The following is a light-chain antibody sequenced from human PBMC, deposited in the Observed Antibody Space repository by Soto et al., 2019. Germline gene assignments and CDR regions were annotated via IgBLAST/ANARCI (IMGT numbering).Light chain of an antibody. V-gene: IGLV2-11*01. CDR3: FSYAGSYALL. CDR2: DVT. Sequence: QSALTQPRSVSGSPGQSVTISCTGTSSDVGGYNYVSWYQQHPGKAPKLIIYDVTTRPSGVPDRFAGSKSGNTASLTISGLQAGDDADDHWFSYAGSYALLFGGGTKVTVL. CDR1: SSDVGGYNY. J-gene: IGLJ2*01.